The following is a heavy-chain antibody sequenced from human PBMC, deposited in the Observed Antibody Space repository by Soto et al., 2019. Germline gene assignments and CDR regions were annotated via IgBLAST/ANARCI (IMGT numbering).Heavy chain of an antibody. V-gene: IGHV3-66*01. D-gene: IGHD3-10*01. CDR1: GLTVSSNY. CDR2: IYSGGTT. Sequence: EVQLVESGGGLVQPGGSLRLSCAASGLTVSSNYMTWVRQAPGKGLEWVSNIYSGGTTYYADSVKGRCTISRDNSKNTLLLQMNSLRDEATAVYYCAGCAAGNYRWGQGTLVTVSS. J-gene: IGHJ4*02. CDR3: AGCAAGNYR.